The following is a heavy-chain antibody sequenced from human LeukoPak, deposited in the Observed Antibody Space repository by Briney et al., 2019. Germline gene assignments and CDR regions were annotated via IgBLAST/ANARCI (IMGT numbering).Heavy chain of an antibody. V-gene: IGHV3-7*05. CDR3: ARDTVVVVSATSLFDY. CDR2: IKQDGSEK. CDR1: GFTFSRYW. J-gene: IGHJ4*02. D-gene: IGHD2-15*01. Sequence: GGSLRLSCAASGFTFSRYWMSWVRQAPGRGLEWVANIKQDGSEKYYVDSVKGRFTISRDNAKNSLYLQMNSPRAEDTAVFYCARDTVVVVSATSLFDYWGQGTLVTVSS.